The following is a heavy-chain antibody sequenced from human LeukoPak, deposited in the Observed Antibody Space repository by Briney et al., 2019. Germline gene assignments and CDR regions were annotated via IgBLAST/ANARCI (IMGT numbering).Heavy chain of an antibody. CDR3: ARVNYYDSGDYYSAFDY. J-gene: IGHJ4*02. Sequence: ASVKVSCKASGYTFTGYFIHWVRQAPGQGLEWMGWINPNSGGTNYAQKFQGRVTMTRDTSISTAYMELSRLRSDDTALYYCARVNYYDSGDYYSAFDYWGQGSLITVSS. V-gene: IGHV1-2*02. CDR2: INPNSGGT. CDR1: GYTFTGYF. D-gene: IGHD3-22*01.